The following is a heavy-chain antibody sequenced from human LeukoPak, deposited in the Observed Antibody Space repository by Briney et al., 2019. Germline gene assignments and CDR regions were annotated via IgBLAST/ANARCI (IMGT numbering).Heavy chain of an antibody. D-gene: IGHD1-26*01. CDR3: ARAPEWELLAGRQPFDY. CDR1: GYTFTNHG. CDR2: ISAHDGNT. V-gene: IGHV1-18*01. J-gene: IGHJ4*02. Sequence: ASVKVSCEASGYTFTNHGITWVRQAPGQGLEWMGWISAHDGNTNYAQKFQGRVTMTTDTSTSTAYMELRSLGSDDTAVYYCARAPEWELLAGRQPFDYWGQGTLVTVSS.